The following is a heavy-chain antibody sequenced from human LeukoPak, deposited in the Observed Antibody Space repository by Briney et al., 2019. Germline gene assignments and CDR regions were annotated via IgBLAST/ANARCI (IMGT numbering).Heavy chain of an antibody. J-gene: IGHJ4*02. Sequence: ASVKVSCKASGYTFTSYYMHWVRQAPGQGLEWMGIINPSGGSTSYAQKFQGRVTMTEDTSTDTAYMELSSLRSEDTAVYYCATALMYSGSYYTWTTFDYWGQGTLVTVSS. CDR3: ATALMYSGSYYTWTTFDY. CDR2: INPSGGST. V-gene: IGHV1-46*01. D-gene: IGHD1-26*01. CDR1: GYTFTSYY.